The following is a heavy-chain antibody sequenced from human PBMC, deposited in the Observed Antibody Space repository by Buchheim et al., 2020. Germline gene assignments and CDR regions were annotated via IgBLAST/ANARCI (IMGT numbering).Heavy chain of an antibody. CDR2: ISSSSSYI. CDR3: AREDGGDYYYYGMDV. Sequence: EVQLVESGGGLVKPGGSLRLSCAASGFTFSSYSMNWVRQAPGKGLEWVSSISSSSSYIYYADSVKGRFTISRDNAKNSRYPQMNSLRAEDTAVYYCAREDGGDYYYYGMDVWGQGTT. V-gene: IGHV3-21*01. CDR1: GFTFSSYS. J-gene: IGHJ6*02. D-gene: IGHD3-16*01.